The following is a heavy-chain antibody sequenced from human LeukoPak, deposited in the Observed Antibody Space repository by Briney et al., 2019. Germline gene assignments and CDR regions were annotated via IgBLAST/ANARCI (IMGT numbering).Heavy chain of an antibody. Sequence: PSETLSLTCTVSGGSISSSSYYWSWIRQPPGKGLEWIGYIYYSGSTNYNPSLKSRVTISVDTSKNQFSLKLSSVTAADTAVYYCARVFRGGSGSYRGNYFDYWGQGTLVTVSS. J-gene: IGHJ4*02. CDR2: IYYSGST. CDR3: ARVFRGGSGSYRGNYFDY. D-gene: IGHD3-10*01. CDR1: GGSISSSSYY. V-gene: IGHV4-61*01.